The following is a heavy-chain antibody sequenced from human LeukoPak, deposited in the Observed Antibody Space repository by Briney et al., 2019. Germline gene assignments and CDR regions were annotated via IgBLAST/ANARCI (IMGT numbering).Heavy chain of an antibody. J-gene: IGHJ4*02. D-gene: IGHD6-19*01. CDR3: ARDSPLKGYNSGWATNSFDF. V-gene: IGHV3-23*01. Sequence: PGGSLRVSCAASGFNFRSYAMSWVRQAPGKGPEWVSTVTGGAVATYYADSVRGRHTISRDNSKNTLYLQMNSLRAEDTAVYYCARDSPLKGYNSGWATNSFDFWGQGTLVTVSS. CDR1: GFNFRSYA. CDR2: VTGGAVAT.